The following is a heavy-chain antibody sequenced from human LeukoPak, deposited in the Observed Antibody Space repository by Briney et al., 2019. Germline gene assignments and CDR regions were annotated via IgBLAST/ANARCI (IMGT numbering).Heavy chain of an antibody. V-gene: IGHV1-2*02. CDR2: INPNSGVT. D-gene: IGHD2-15*01. J-gene: IGHJ4*02. CDR3: ARSGYCSGGRCYSFDY. CDR1: GYTFTGYY. Sequence: ASVNVSCKASGYTFTGYYMHWVRRAHGQGLEWMGWINPNSGVTNYAQKFQGRVTMTRDTPISAGYMELSRLRSDDTAVYYCARSGYCSGGRCYSFDYWGQGTLVTVSS.